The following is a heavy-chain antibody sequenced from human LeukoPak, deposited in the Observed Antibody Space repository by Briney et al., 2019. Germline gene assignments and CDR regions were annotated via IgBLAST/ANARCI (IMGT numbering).Heavy chain of an antibody. Sequence: PGGSLRLSCAASGFTFDTYNFNWVRQAPGKGLEWVASIRSYSSYIHYADSVKGRFTISRDDAKKSLDLQMNSLRAEDTAVYYCARAFTFTSGWYECYFDLWGRGTLVTVSS. D-gene: IGHD6-19*01. J-gene: IGHJ2*01. V-gene: IGHV3-21*01. CDR2: IRSYSSYI. CDR1: GFTFDTYN. CDR3: ARAFTFTSGWYECYFDL.